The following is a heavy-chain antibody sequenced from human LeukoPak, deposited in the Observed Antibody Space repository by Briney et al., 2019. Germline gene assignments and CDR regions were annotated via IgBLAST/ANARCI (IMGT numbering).Heavy chain of an antibody. CDR1: GFTFSSYG. J-gene: IGHJ3*02. D-gene: IGHD4-23*01. Sequence: GGSLRLSCAASGFTFSSYGMHWVRQAPGKGLEWVAFIRYDGSNKYYADSVKGRFTISRDNSKNTLYLQMNSLRAEDTAVYYCARDDGGNFNDAFDIWGQGTMVTVSS. V-gene: IGHV3-30*02. CDR3: ARDDGGNFNDAFDI. CDR2: IRYDGSNK.